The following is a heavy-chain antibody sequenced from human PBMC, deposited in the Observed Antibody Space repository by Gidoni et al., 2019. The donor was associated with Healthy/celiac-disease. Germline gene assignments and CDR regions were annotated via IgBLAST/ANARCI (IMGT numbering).Heavy chain of an antibody. Sequence: EVQLVESGGGLVKPGRSLILSCTASGFPSGDYAMSWFRQAPGKGLGWVGIIRSKAYGGTTEYAASVKGRFTISRDDSKSIAYLQMNSLKTEDTAAYYCNRGPGDYGVDYWGQGTLVTVSS. CDR3: NRGPGDYGVDY. CDR1: GFPSGDYA. V-gene: IGHV3-49*05. J-gene: IGHJ4*02. CDR2: IRSKAYGGTT. D-gene: IGHD4-17*01.